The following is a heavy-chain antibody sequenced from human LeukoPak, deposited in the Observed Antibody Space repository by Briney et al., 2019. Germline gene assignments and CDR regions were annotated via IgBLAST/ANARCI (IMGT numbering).Heavy chain of an antibody. CDR1: GGSITGSSYY. V-gene: IGHV4-39*02. Sequence: KPSETPSLTCTISGGSITGSSYYWGWIRQSPGKGLEWIGNIYYSGSTYYNSSLKSRVTISIDTSKNHFSLRLTSVTASDTAVYFCTRGSYDVLTGRSTLGEYWGQGTLVAVSS. D-gene: IGHD3-9*01. CDR2: IYYSGST. J-gene: IGHJ4*02. CDR3: TRGSYDVLTGRSTLGEY.